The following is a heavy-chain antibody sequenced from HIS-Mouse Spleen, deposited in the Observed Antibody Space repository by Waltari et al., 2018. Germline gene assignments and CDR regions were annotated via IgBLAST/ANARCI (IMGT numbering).Heavy chain of an antibody. D-gene: IGHD6-13*01. J-gene: IGHJ2*01. CDR3: AREIPYSSSWYDWYFDL. CDR2: IYYSGST. CDR1: GCPISSSSYY. V-gene: IGHV4-39*07. Sequence: QLQLQESGPGLVKPSETLSLTCTVSGCPISSSSYYWGWIRQPPGKGLEGIGSIYYSGSTYYNPSLKSRVTISVDTSKNQFSLKLSSVTAADTAVYYCAREIPYSSSWYDWYFDLWGRGTLVTVSS.